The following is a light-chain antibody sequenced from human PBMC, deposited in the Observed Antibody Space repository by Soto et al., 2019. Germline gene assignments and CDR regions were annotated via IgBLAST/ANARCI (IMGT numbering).Light chain of an antibody. J-gene: IGLJ1*01. V-gene: IGLV2-14*01. Sequence: QSALTQPASVSGSPGQSITISCTGTSTDVGRYNYVSWYQQHPGKAPKLMIYDVINRPSGVSNRFSGSKSGITASLTISGLQAEDEADYYCTSYTSDSTYVFGTGTKVTVL. CDR2: DVI. CDR3: TSYTSDSTYV. CDR1: STDVGRYNY.